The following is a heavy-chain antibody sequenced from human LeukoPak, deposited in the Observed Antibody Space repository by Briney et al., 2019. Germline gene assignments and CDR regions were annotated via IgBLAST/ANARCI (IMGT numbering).Heavy chain of an antibody. CDR2: INPKSGGT. Sequence: GASVKVSCKDSGYTFSDYYIHWVPQAPGQGLEWMGWINPKSGGTNFAQKFQGRVTMTRDTSITTAYMELSRLTSDDTAVYYCARRVTSVTAFDYWGQGTLVTVSS. CDR3: ARRVTSVTAFDY. D-gene: IGHD4-17*01. CDR1: GYTFSDYY. V-gene: IGHV1-2*02. J-gene: IGHJ4*02.